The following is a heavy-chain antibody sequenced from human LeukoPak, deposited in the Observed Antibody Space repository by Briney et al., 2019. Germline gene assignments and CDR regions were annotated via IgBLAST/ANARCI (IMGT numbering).Heavy chain of an antibody. CDR3: AREGYYYDSSGPIDY. D-gene: IGHD3-22*01. J-gene: IGHJ4*02. V-gene: IGHV4-31*03. CDR1: GGSISSAPYY. Sequence: PSQTLSLTCTVPGGSISSAPYYWSWIRQRPGKGLEWMGYISHSGDTYYNPSLKSRLNISADTSRNQFSLKLRSVTAADTALYFCAREGYYYDSSGPIDYWGQGTRVTVSS. CDR2: ISHSGDT.